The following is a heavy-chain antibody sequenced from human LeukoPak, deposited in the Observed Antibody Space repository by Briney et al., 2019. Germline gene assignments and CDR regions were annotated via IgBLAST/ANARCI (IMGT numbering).Heavy chain of an antibody. CDR3: ARQGSGSYWPLHYYYYYGMDV. CDR1: GYTFTSYD. J-gene: IGHJ6*02. Sequence: ASVTVSCTASGYTFTSYDINWVRQATGQGLEWMGWMNPNSGNTGYAQKFQGRVTMTRSTSISTAYMELSSLRSEDTAVYYCARQGSGSYWPLHYYYYYGMDVWGQGTTVTVSS. D-gene: IGHD3-10*01. CDR2: MNPNSGNT. V-gene: IGHV1-8*01.